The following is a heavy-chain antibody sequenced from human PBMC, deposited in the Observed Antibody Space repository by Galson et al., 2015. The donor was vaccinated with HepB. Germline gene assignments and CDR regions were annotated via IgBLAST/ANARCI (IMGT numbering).Heavy chain of an antibody. CDR3: AREEVPNNAFDI. CDR1: GGTFSSYA. Sequence: SVKVSCKASGGTFSSYAISWVRQAPGQGLEWMGGIIPIFGTANYAQKFQGRVTITADESTSTAYMELSSLRSEDTAVYYCAREEVPNNAFDIWGQGTMVTVSS. CDR2: IIPIFGTA. J-gene: IGHJ3*02. D-gene: IGHD2-2*01. V-gene: IGHV1-69*13.